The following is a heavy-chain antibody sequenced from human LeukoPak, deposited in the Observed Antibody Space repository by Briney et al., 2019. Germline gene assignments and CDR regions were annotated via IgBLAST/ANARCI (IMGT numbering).Heavy chain of an antibody. V-gene: IGHV3-48*03. Sequence: HAGRSLRLPCAASGFTFSSYEMNWVRQAPGKGLEWVSYISSSGSTIYYADSVKGRFTISRDNAKNSLYLQMNSLRAEDTAVYYCAELGITMIGGVWGKGTTVTISS. CDR1: GFTFSSYE. CDR2: ISSSGSTI. D-gene: IGHD3-10*02. CDR3: AELGITMIGGV. J-gene: IGHJ6*04.